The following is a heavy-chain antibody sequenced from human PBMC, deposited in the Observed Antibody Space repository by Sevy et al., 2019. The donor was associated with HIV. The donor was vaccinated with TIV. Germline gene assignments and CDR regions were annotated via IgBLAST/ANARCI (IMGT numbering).Heavy chain of an antibody. CDR3: ARVATVDTAMVNFYYYYGMDV. V-gene: IGHV3-33*01. Sequence: GGSLRLSCAASGFTFSSYGMHWVCQAPGKGLEWVAVIWYDGSNKYYADSVKGRFTISRDNSKNTLYLQMNSLRAEDPAVYYCARVATVDTAMVNFYYYYGMDVWGQGTTVTVSS. J-gene: IGHJ6*02. CDR1: GFTFSSYG. CDR2: IWYDGSNK. D-gene: IGHD5-18*01.